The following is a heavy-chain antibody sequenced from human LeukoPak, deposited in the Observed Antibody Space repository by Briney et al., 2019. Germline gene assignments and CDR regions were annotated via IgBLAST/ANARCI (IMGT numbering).Heavy chain of an antibody. J-gene: IGHJ4*02. CDR1: GFTFSPHA. CDR3: AKTRDYGGNTHYFDY. D-gene: IGHD4-17*01. CDR2: ISSDGSDK. Sequence: GGSLRLSCAASGFTFSPHAMHWVRQAPGKGLKWVAVISSDGSDKYYADSVQGRFTISRDNSKNTLYLQMNSLRAEDTAVYYCAKTRDYGGNTHYFDYWGQGTLVTVSS. V-gene: IGHV3-30-3*02.